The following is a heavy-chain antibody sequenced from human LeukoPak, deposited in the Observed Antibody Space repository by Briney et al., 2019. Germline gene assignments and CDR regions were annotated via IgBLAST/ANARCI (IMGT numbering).Heavy chain of an antibody. CDR2: IYSSGST. Sequence: SETLSLTCTVSGGSTSGYFWSWIRQPAGKGLEWIGRIYSSGSTNYNPSLRSRVTMSVDTSKNLFSLKLSSVTAADTAVYYCARGQLRFDPWGQGTLVTVSS. CDR1: GGSTSGYF. J-gene: IGHJ5*02. D-gene: IGHD4-23*01. CDR3: ARGQLRFDP. V-gene: IGHV4-4*07.